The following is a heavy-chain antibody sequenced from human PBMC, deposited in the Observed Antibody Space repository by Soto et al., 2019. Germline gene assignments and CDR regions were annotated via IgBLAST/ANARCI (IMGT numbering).Heavy chain of an antibody. D-gene: IGHD5-12*01. Sequence: PSETLSLTCTVSGGSVSSGSYYWSWIRQPPGKGLEWIGYIYYSGSTNYNPSLKSRVTISVDTSKNQFSLKLSSVTAADTAVYYCARSQLRVATIRGAFDIWGQGTMVTVSS. CDR2: IYYSGST. CDR1: GGSVSSGSYY. CDR3: ARSQLRVATIRGAFDI. J-gene: IGHJ3*02. V-gene: IGHV4-61*01.